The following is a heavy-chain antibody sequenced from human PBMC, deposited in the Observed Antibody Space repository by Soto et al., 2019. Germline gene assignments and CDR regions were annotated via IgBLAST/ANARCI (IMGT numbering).Heavy chain of an antibody. Sequence: ASVKVSCKASGYTFTSYGISWVRQAPGQGLQWMGWISAYNGNTNYAQKLQGRATMTTDTSTSTAYMELRSLRSDDTAVYYCATQKLVLTAMVIDALDIWGQGTMVTVSS. CDR2: ISAYNGNT. V-gene: IGHV1-18*04. CDR1: GYTFTSYG. CDR3: ATQKLVLTAMVIDALDI. D-gene: IGHD5-18*01. J-gene: IGHJ3*02.